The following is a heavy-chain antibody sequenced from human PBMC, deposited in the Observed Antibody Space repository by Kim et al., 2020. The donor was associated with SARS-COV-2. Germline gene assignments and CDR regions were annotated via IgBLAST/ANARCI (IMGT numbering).Heavy chain of an antibody. CDR1: GFTFSSNY. D-gene: IGHD1-1*01. V-gene: IGHV3-53*01. J-gene: IGHJ4*02. CDR3: ARDPTKESN. CDR2: IYTNGST. Sequence: GGSLRLSCAASGFTFSSNYMSWVRQAPGKGLQWVSVIYTNGSTYYADPLEGRSTISRDNYTNTVYLQMNSRRTEDTAVYFCARDPTKESNRGQGTLVTVSS.